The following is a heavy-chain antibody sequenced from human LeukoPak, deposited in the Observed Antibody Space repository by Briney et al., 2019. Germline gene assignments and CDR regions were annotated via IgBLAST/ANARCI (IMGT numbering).Heavy chain of an antibody. CDR2: INHSGST. J-gene: IGHJ4*02. CDR3: ARGSITIFGVVITKRAYYFDY. V-gene: IGHV4-34*01. D-gene: IGHD3-3*01. Sequence: SETLSLTCAVYGGSFSGYYWSWIRQPPGKGLEWIGEINHSGSTNYNPSLKSRVTISVDTSKNQFSPKLSSVTAADTAVYYCARGSITIFGVVITKRAYYFDYWGQGTLVTVSS. CDR1: GGSFSGYY.